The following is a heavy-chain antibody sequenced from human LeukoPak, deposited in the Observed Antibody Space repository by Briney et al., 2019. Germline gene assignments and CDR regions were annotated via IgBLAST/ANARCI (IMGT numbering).Heavy chain of an antibody. CDR2: ISGSGGST. Sequence: GGSLRLSCAASGFTFSGYAMSWVRQAPGKGLEWVSAISGSGGSTYYADSVKGRFTISRDNSKNTLYLQMNSLRTEDTAVYYCAKAMFYGDAYYFDYWGQGTLVTVSS. J-gene: IGHJ4*02. CDR1: GFTFSGYA. D-gene: IGHD4-17*01. CDR3: AKAMFYGDAYYFDY. V-gene: IGHV3-23*01.